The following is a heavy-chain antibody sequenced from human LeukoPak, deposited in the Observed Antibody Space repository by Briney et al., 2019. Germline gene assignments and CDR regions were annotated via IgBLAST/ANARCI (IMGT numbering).Heavy chain of an antibody. V-gene: IGHV3-7*04. CDR3: ARDAVNTVLVQ. J-gene: IGHJ4*02. D-gene: IGHD4-17*01. Sequence: PGGSLRLSCPAAGFTCRSFWVTWVRQAPGKGLELVANIKQDGSEKFHVDSVKGRFTISRDNAKNSLYLQMNSLRAEDTAVYYCARDAVNTVLVQWGQGTLVTVSS. CDR1: GFTCRSFW. CDR2: IKQDGSEK.